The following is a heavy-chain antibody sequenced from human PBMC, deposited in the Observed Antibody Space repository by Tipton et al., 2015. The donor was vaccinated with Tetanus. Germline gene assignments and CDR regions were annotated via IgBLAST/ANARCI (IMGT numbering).Heavy chain of an antibody. V-gene: IGHV4-61*08. J-gene: IGHJ4*02. D-gene: IGHD3-10*01. CDR3: ATDRRGPGEVRGLDN. Sequence: TLSLTCAVSGVSIRNGGYSWNWIRQPPGKGLEWIGYITDTGRTNYSPSLRNRLTISIDTSKTHFSLRLDSVTAADTAVYYCATDRRGPGEVRGLDNWGQGTLVTVSS. CDR2: ITDTGRT. CDR1: GVSIRNGGYS.